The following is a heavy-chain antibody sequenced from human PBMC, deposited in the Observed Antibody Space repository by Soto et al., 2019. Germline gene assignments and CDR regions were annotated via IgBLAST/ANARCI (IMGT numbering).Heavy chain of an antibody. D-gene: IGHD3-10*01. J-gene: IGHJ6*02. V-gene: IGHV3-9*01. CDR2: INWNSGSI. CDR3: AKDRGSGSYAANYYYYGMDV. CDR1: GFSFDDYA. Sequence: GGSLRLSCAASGFSFDDYAIHWVRQAPGKGLEWVSGINWNSGSIGYADSVKGRFTISRDNAKTSLYLQMNSLRVEDTALYYCAKDRGSGSYAANYYYYGMDVWGQGT.